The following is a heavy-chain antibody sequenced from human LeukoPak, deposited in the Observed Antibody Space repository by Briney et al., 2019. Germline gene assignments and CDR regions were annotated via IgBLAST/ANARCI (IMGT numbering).Heavy chain of an antibody. CDR2: IYYSGST. Sequence: SQTLSLTCTVSGGSISSGGYYWSWIRQPPGKGLEWIGYIYYSGSTYYNPSLKSRVTISVDTSKNQFSLKLSSVTAADTAVYYCARVDTMVRGVMSAFDIWGQGTMVTVSS. D-gene: IGHD3-10*01. CDR3: ARVDTMVRGVMSAFDI. J-gene: IGHJ3*02. V-gene: IGHV4-30-4*01. CDR1: GGSISSGGYY.